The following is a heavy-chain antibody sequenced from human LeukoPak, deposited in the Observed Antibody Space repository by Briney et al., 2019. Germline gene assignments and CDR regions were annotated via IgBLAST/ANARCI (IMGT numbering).Heavy chain of an antibody. CDR3: ANAADYYGVDV. D-gene: IGHD6-25*01. J-gene: IGHJ6*02. V-gene: IGHV4-34*08. Sequence: GSLRLSCAASGFTFSSYWMSRIRRPPGKGLEWIGEINHGGSTNYNPSLKSRVSISVDTSKNQFSLKLNSVTAADTAVYYCANAADYYGVDVWGQGTTVTVSS. CDR2: INHGGST. CDR1: GFTFSSYW.